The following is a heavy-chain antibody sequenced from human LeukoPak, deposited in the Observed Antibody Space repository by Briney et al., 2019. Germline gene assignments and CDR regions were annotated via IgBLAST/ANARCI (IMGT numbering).Heavy chain of an antibody. D-gene: IGHD6-13*01. V-gene: IGHV4-39*07. CDR3: AKTYSSSWHNWYFDL. CDR2: IYYSGDT. J-gene: IGHJ2*01. Sequence: SETLSLTCTVSGGSISSSSHYWGWIRQPPGKGLEWIGSIYYSGDTYYNPSLKSRVTISVDTSENQFSLKLSSVTAADTAVYYCAKTYSSSWHNWYFDLWGRGTLVTVSS. CDR1: GGSISSSSHY.